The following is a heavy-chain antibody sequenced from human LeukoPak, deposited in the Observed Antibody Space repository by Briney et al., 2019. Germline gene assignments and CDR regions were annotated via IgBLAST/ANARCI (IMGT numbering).Heavy chain of an antibody. CDR1: GGTFSSYA. CDR3: ARGRPGYSGYDCFDY. D-gene: IGHD5-12*01. J-gene: IGHJ4*02. CDR2: IFPILGIA. Sequence: SVKVSCKASGGTFSSYAISWVRQAPGQGLEWMGRIFPILGIANYAQKFQGRVTITADKSTSTAYMELSGLRSEDTAVYYCARGRPGYSGYDCFDYWGQGTLVTVSS. V-gene: IGHV1-69*04.